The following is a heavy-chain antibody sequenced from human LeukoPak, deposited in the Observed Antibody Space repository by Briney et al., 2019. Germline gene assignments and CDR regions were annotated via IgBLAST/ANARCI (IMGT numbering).Heavy chain of an antibody. CDR3: AKDLRMVRSPSRSY. CDR1: GFTFSSYG. D-gene: IGHD4/OR15-4a*01. J-gene: IGHJ4*02. CDR2: IRYDGSNK. V-gene: IGHV3-30*02. Sequence: GGSLRLSCAASGFTFSSYGMHWVRQAPGKGLEWVAFIRYDGSNKYYADSVKGRFTISRDNSKNTLYLQMNSLRAEDTAVYYCAKDLRMVRSPSRSYWGQGTLVTVSS.